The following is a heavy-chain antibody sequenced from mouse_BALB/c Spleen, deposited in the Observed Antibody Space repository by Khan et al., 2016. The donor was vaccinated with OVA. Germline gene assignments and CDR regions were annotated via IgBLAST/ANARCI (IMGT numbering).Heavy chain of an antibody. D-gene: IGHD2-14*01. J-gene: IGHJ3*01. CDR3: VRDGAYHRNDGWVAY. Sequence: VQLQESGAELARPGASVKMSCKASGYTFTSYTIHWIKKRPGPGLEWIGYINPSNGYTYYNQKFKDKATLTTDKSSTTAYLQLSSLTTDDSAVYNCVRDGAYHRNDGWVAYWGQGTLVTVSA. V-gene: IGHV1-4*01. CDR2: INPSNGYT. CDR1: GYTFTSYT.